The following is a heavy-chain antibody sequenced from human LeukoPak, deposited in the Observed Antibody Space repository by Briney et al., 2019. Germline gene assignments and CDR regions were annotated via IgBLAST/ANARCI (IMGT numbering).Heavy chain of an antibody. CDR2: ISNDGRST. Sequence: PGGSLRLSCAASGFSFNSYWMHWVRQAPGSGLVWVSRISNDGRSTSFADSVKGRFTISRDNAKNTLYLQVNSLSAEDTAVYYCTRGREGNYGLFDSWGQGTLVTVSS. D-gene: IGHD3-10*01. J-gene: IGHJ4*02. V-gene: IGHV3-74*01. CDR3: TRGREGNYGLFDS. CDR1: GFSFNSYW.